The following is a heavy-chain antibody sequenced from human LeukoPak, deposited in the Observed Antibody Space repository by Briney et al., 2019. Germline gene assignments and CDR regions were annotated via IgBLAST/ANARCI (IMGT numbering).Heavy chain of an antibody. CDR1: GGSFSGYY. J-gene: IGHJ4*02. D-gene: IGHD3-10*01. CDR2: INHSGST. CDR3: ARSARGAGDY. Sequence: SETLSLTCAVYGGSFSGYYWSWIRQPPGKGLEWIGEINHSGSTNYNPSLKSRVTISVDTSKNQFSLKLSSVTAADTAVYYCARSARGAGDYWGQGTLVTVSS. V-gene: IGHV4-34*01.